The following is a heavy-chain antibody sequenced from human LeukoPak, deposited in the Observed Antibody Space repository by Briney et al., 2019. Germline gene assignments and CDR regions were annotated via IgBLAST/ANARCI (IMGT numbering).Heavy chain of an antibody. CDR1: GFTFSSYA. V-gene: IGHV3-23*01. Sequence: PGGTLRLSCAASGFTFSSYAMSWVRQPPGKGLEWVLGISDSGGSTKYADSVKGRFTISRDNSKSTLYLQMNSLRVEDTALYYCAKDRDAGSRIPFDYWGQGTLVSVSS. CDR2: ISDSGGST. CDR3: AKDRDAGSRIPFDY. D-gene: IGHD2-15*01. J-gene: IGHJ4*02.